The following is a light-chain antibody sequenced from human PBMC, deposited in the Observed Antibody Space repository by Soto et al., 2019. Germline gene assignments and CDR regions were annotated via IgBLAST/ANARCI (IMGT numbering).Light chain of an antibody. J-gene: IGKJ4*01. V-gene: IGKV1-33*01. CDR1: HDVGNY. Sequence: IRLTQSPTSLIASVGDRVTITCQASHDVGNYLNWYQQKPGEPPRLLISGASNLEPGVPARFSGSGSGADFTFIISDLQPEDVATYFCQQYDNIILSFGGGTKVEI. CDR3: QQYDNIILS. CDR2: GAS.